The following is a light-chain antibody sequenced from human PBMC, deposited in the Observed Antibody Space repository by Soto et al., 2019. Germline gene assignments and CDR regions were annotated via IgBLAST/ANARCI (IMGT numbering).Light chain of an antibody. Sequence: VLTQSPATLSLSPGDTATLSCRASQSVTSYLAWYQQKPGQAPRLLIYDASNRATGIPARFSGSGSGTDCTLTISSLEPEDYAVYYCHQRGFTFGPGTKVDIK. CDR3: HQRGFT. J-gene: IGKJ3*01. CDR1: QSVTSY. V-gene: IGKV3-11*01. CDR2: DAS.